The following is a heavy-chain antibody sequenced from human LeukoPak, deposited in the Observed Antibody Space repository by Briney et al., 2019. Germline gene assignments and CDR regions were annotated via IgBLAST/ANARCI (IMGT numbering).Heavy chain of an antibody. CDR3: ATPVVYEGGDQAH. CDR1: GFTFSSYG. V-gene: IGHV3-30*02. J-gene: IGHJ4*02. Sequence: PGGSLRLSCAASGFTFSSYGMHWVRKAPGKGLEWVAVIWYDGSNKYYADSVKGRFTISRDNSKNTLYLQMNSLRAEDTAVYYCATPVVYEGGDQAHWGQGTLVTVSS. D-gene: IGHD3-16*01. CDR2: IWYDGSNK.